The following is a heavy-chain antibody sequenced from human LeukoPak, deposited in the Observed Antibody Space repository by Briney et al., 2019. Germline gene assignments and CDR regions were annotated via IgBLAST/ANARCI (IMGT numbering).Heavy chain of an antibody. Sequence: SVKVSCKASGYTFTGYYMHWVRQAPGQGLEWMGGIIPIFGTANYAQKFQGRVTITADESTSTAYMELSSLRSEDTAVYYCARGSPSIVGALDYWGQGTLVTVSS. D-gene: IGHD1-26*01. V-gene: IGHV1-69*13. CDR2: IIPIFGTA. J-gene: IGHJ4*02. CDR1: GYTFTGYY. CDR3: ARGSPSIVGALDY.